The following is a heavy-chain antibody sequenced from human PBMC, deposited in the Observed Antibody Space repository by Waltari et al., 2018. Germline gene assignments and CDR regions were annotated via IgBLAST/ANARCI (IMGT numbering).Heavy chain of an antibody. CDR2: IKPNSGGT. D-gene: IGHD6-13*01. Sequence: QVQLVQSGDEVKKPGATVKVSCKASGYTFTGYYMHWVRQAPGQGLECMVRIKPNSGGTTHAHKLQSRVTRTRETSISTAYMERSRLGSDDTAVYYCARDEGAAAGTRGGYWGQGTLVTVSA. J-gene: IGHJ4*02. V-gene: IGHV1-2*06. CDR3: ARDEGAAAGTRGGY. CDR1: GYTFTGYY.